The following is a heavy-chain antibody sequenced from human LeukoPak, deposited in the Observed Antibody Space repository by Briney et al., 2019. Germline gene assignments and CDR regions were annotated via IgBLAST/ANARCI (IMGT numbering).Heavy chain of an antibody. D-gene: IGHD3-22*01. V-gene: IGHV4-39*01. CDR2: AYYTGST. CDR3: AGSKYGSNGYYYFGY. CDR1: GGSISSSSFY. Sequence: SETLSLTCTVSGGSISSSSFYGGWIRQPPGKGLEWIGSAYYTGSTYYNPSLKSRVAISVDTSKNQLSLKLSSVTTADTAVYYCAGSKYGSNGYYYFGYWGQGTLVTVSS. J-gene: IGHJ4*02.